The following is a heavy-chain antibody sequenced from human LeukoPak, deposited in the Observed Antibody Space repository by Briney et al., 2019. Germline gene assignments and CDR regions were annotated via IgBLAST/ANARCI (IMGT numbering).Heavy chain of an antibody. J-gene: IGHJ4*02. CDR2: IYYSGST. V-gene: IGHV4-30-4*01. D-gene: IGHD3-22*01. CDR3: ARRSRYYDSSGYYQFDY. Sequence: PSETLSLTCAVYGGSFSGYYWSWIRQPPGKGLEWIGYIYYSGSTYYNPSLKSRVTISVDTSKNQFSLKLSSVTAADTAVYYCARRSRYYDSSGYYQFDYWGQGTLVTVSS. CDR1: GGSFSGYY.